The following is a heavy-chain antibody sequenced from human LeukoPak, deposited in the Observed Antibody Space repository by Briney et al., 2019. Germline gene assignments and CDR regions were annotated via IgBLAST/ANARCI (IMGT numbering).Heavy chain of an antibody. CDR2: KYYRSKWYN. V-gene: IGHV6-1*01. CDR3: AREYGGDYDILTGYYPSYFDY. Sequence: SQTLSLTFAISGDSVSSNSAAWNWIRQSPSRGLEWLGRKYYRSKWYNDYAVSVKSRITINPDTSKNQFSLQLNSVTPEDTAVYYCAREYGGDYDILTGYYPSYFDYWGQGTLVTVSS. J-gene: IGHJ4*02. CDR1: GDSVSSNSAA. D-gene: IGHD3-9*01.